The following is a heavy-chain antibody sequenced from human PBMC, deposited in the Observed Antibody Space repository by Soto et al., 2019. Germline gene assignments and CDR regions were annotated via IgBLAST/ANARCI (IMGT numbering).Heavy chain of an antibody. CDR2: ISGSGGST. J-gene: IGHJ4*02. Sequence: GGSLRLSCAASGFTFSSYAMSWVRQAPGKGLEWVSAISGSGGSTYYADSVKGRFTISRDNPKNTLYLQMNSLRDEDTAVYFCADDEDGDSDFDSWGQGTLVTVSS. V-gene: IGHV3-23*01. D-gene: IGHD3-10*01. CDR3: ADDEDGDSDFDS. CDR1: GFTFSSYA.